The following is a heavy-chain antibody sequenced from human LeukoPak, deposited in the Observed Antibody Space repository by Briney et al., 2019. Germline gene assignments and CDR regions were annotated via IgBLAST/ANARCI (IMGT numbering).Heavy chain of an antibody. CDR3: ARQEYCSGGSCYTWFDP. J-gene: IGHJ5*02. V-gene: IGHV5-51*01. Sequence: GESLQISCQGSGYSINNYWIGWVRERPGKGVEWRGIIYAADSDISYSPSFHGQVTISAANSIRTASLQWSSLKPSDTAMYYCARQEYCSGGSCYTWFDPWGQGTLVTVSS. D-gene: IGHD2-15*01. CDR2: IYAADSDI. CDR1: GYSINNYW.